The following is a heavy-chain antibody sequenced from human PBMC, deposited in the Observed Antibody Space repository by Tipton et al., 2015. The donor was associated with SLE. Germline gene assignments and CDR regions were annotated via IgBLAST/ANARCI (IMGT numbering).Heavy chain of an antibody. J-gene: IGHJ4*02. Sequence: GSLRLSCAVSGFTFSNYSMTWVRQAPGKGLEWVSSISSSSYYIYYADSVKGRFTISRDNAKKSLYLQMNSLRAEDTAVYYCARGFLGMKAAQYYFDYWGQGTLVTVSS. CDR1: GFTFSNYS. CDR2: ISSSSYYI. D-gene: IGHD6-25*01. V-gene: IGHV3-21*03. CDR3: ARGFLGMKAAQYYFDY.